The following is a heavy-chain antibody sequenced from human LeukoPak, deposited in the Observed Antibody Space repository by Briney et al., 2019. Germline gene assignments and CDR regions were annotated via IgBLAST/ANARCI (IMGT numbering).Heavy chain of an antibody. J-gene: IGHJ5*02. CDR1: GYTFTSYD. V-gene: IGHV1-8*03. CDR2: MNPSSGNT. Sequence: ASVKVSCKASGYTFTSYDSNWVRRATGQGLEWMGWMNPSSGNTGYAQKFQGRVTITRNTAITTAYMELSSLRSEDTAVYYCARGRYCGGDCYDWFDPWGQGTLVTVSS. D-gene: IGHD2-21*02. CDR3: ARGRYCGGDCYDWFDP.